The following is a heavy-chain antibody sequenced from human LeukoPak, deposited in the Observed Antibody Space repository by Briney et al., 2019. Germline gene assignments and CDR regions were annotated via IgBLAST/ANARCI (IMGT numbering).Heavy chain of an antibody. CDR1: GGSFSGYY. J-gene: IGHJ5*02. V-gene: IGHV4-34*01. CDR3: ARGVRYGSGSYRAKNWFDP. CDR2: INHSGST. Sequence: PSETLSLTCAVYGGSFSGYYWSWIRQPPGKGLEWIGEINHSGSTNYNPSLKSRVTISVDTSKNQFSLKLSSVTAADTAVYYCARGVRYGSGSYRAKNWFDPWGQGTLITVSS. D-gene: IGHD3-10*01.